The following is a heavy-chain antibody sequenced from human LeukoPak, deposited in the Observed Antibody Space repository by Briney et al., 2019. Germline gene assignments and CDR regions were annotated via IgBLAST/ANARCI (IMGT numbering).Heavy chain of an antibody. CDR1: GFTFSSYS. CDR3: ARDQIVVPAAPDYYYYYMDV. J-gene: IGHJ6*03. V-gene: IGHV3-21*01. Sequence: GGSLRLSCAASGFTFSSYSMNWVRQAPGKGLEWVSSISSSSSYIYYADSVKGRFTISRDNAKNSLYLQMNSLRAEDTAVYYCARDQIVVPAAPDYYYYYMDVWGKGTTVTVSS. CDR2: ISSSSSYI. D-gene: IGHD2-2*01.